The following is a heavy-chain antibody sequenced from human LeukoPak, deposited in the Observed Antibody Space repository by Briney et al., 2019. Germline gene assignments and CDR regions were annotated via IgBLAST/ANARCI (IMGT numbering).Heavy chain of an antibody. CDR3: ARDNSSSLGVFDY. Sequence: SETLSLTCTVSGGSISSYYWSWIRQPPGKGLEWIGYIYYSGSTNYNPSLKSRVTISVDTSKNQFSLKLSSVTAADTAVYYCARDNSSSLGVFDYWGQGTLVTVSS. CDR1: GGSISSYY. J-gene: IGHJ4*02. V-gene: IGHV4-59*01. CDR2: IYYSGST. D-gene: IGHD6-13*01.